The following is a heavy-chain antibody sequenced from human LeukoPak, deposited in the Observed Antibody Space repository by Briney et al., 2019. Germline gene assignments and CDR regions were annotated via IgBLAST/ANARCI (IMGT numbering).Heavy chain of an antibody. Sequence: GASVKVSCRASGYTFTGYYMHWVRQAPGQGLEWMGWINPNSGGTNYAQKFQGRVTMTRDTSISTAYMELSRLRSDDTAVYCCARDLVGYYGSGSYPSDYWGQGTLVTVSS. D-gene: IGHD3-10*01. J-gene: IGHJ4*02. V-gene: IGHV1-2*02. CDR1: GYTFTGYY. CDR3: ARDLVGYYGSGSYPSDY. CDR2: INPNSGGT.